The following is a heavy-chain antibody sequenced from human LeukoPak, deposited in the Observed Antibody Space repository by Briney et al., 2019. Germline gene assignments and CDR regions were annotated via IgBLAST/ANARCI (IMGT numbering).Heavy chain of an antibody. Sequence: GASVKVSCTASGYTFTSYYMHWVRQAPGQGLEWMGWISTYNVNTNYAQKLQGRVTMTTDTSTSTAYMELRSLRSDDTAVYYCARDQYYDSKGWFDPWGQGTLVTVSS. CDR1: GYTFTSYY. V-gene: IGHV1-18*04. CDR3: ARDQYYDSKGWFDP. J-gene: IGHJ5*02. CDR2: ISTYNVNT. D-gene: IGHD3-22*01.